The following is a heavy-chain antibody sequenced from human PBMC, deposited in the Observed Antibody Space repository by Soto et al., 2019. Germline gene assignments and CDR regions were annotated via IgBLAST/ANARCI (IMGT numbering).Heavy chain of an antibody. Sequence: GGSLRLSCAASGFTFSSYAMSWLRQAPGKGLEWVSAISGSGGSTCNADSVKGRFTTSRDTSKNTLYLQMNSLRAEDTAIYYCAKGYSSVWFYFDYWGQGTPVTVSS. J-gene: IGHJ4*02. CDR1: GFTFSSYA. V-gene: IGHV3-23*01. CDR3: AKGYSSVWFYFDY. D-gene: IGHD6-19*01. CDR2: ISGSGGST.